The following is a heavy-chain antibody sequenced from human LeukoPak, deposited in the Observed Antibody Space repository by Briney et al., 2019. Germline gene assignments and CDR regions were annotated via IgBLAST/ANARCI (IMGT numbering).Heavy chain of an antibody. V-gene: IGHV3-33*01. CDR1: GFTFSSYG. J-gene: IGHJ4*02. CDR3: ARDSLTGTTGNFDY. CDR2: IWYDGSNK. D-gene: IGHD1-7*01. Sequence: GGSLRLSCAASGFTFSSYGMHWVRQAPGKGLEWVAVIWYDGSNKYYADSVKGRFTISRDNSKNTLYLQMNSLRAEDTAVYYCARDSLTGTTGNFDYWGQGTLVTVSS.